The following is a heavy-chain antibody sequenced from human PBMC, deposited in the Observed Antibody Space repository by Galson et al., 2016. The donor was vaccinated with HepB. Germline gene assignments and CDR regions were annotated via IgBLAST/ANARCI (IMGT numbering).Heavy chain of an antibody. V-gene: IGHV5-10-1*01. CDR1: GYSFTSYC. CDR3: ARKTGDSPWGPYYFDD. J-gene: IGHJ4*02. Sequence: QSGAEVKKPGESLRISCKGSGYSFTSYCISWVRQMPGKGLEWMGRIDPSDSYTNYSPSFQGHVTISADKSISTAYLQWSSLTASDTAMYYCARKTGDSPWGPYYFDDWGQGTLVSVSS. CDR2: IDPSDSYT. D-gene: IGHD2-21*02.